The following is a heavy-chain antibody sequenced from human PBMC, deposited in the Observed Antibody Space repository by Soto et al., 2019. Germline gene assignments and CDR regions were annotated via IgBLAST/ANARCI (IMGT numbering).Heavy chain of an antibody. D-gene: IGHD5-12*01. Sequence: SETLSLTCTVSGGSISSYYWSWIRQPPGKGLEWIGYIYYSGSTNYNPSLKSRVTISVDTSKNQFSLKLSSVTAADTAVYYCARRERGRGGDAFDNWGQGTIVTVS. V-gene: IGHV4-59*08. CDR1: GGSISSYY. J-gene: IGHJ3*02. CDR2: IYYSGST. CDR3: ARRERGRGGDAFDN.